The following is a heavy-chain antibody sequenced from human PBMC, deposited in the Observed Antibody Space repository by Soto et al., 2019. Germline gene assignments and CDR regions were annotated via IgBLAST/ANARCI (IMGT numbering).Heavy chain of an antibody. CDR1: GYSFTSYW. J-gene: IGHJ6*02. D-gene: IGHD3-3*01. CDR3: ARHSYYDFWSGPYGMDI. CDR2: IDPSDSYT. V-gene: IGHV5-10-1*01. Sequence: GESLKISCNGSGYSFTSYWISWVRQMPGKGLEWMGRIDPSDSYTNYSPSFQGHVTISADKSISTAYLQWSSLKASDTAMYYYARHSYYDFWSGPYGMDIWGQGTTVTVSS.